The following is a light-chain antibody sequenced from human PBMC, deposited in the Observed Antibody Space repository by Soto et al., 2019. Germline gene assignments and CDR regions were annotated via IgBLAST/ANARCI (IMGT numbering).Light chain of an antibody. Sequence: QSVLTQPASVSGSPGQSITISCTGGSGDIGSHNLVSWYQQYLVKAPKVIIYATTKRPSGVSDRFSGSKSGSVASLTISGLQADDEANYYCCSHVNDFTHWIFGGGTKLTVL. CDR3: CSHVNDFTHWI. CDR1: SGDIGSHNL. J-gene: IGLJ3*02. V-gene: IGLV2-23*01. CDR2: ATT.